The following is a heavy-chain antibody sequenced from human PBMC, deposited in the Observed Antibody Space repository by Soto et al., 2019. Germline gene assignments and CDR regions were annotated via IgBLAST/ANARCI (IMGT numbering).Heavy chain of an antibody. Sequence: EGQLLESGGGLVQPGGSLRLSCVASGFTFKNFAMTWVRQAPGKGMEWVSAIGGSGSSANYADSVKGRFTVSRDDSKSTLYLQMSGLRVDDTALYYCAKDAVAYNGEWDWFDLWVQGTLVTVSS. D-gene: IGHD3-10*01. V-gene: IGHV3-23*01. CDR2: IGGSGSSA. CDR1: GFTFKNFA. J-gene: IGHJ5*02. CDR3: AKDAVAYNGEWDWFDL.